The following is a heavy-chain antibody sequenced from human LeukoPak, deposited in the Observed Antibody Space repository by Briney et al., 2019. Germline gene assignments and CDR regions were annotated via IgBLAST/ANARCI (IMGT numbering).Heavy chain of an antibody. CDR1: GFTFSDYY. J-gene: IGHJ4*02. V-gene: IGHV3-11*01. Sequence: GGSLRLSCAASGFTFSDYYMSWIRQAPGKGLEWVSYISSSGSTIYYADSVKGRFTISRDNSKNTLYLQMNSLRAEDTAVYYCARAPLDKSAYYFDYWGQGTLVTVSS. CDR2: ISSSGSTI. D-gene: IGHD1-1*01. CDR3: ARAPLDKSAYYFDY.